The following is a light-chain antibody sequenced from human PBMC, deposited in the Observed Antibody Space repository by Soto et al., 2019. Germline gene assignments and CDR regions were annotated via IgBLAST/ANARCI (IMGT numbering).Light chain of an antibody. CDR3: CSYAGSSTYV. V-gene: IGLV2-23*01. Sequence: QSVLTQPASVSGSPGQSITISCTGTSSDVGSYNLVSWYQQHPGKAPKLMIYEGSKRPSGVSNRFSGSKSGNTASLTISGLQAEDEADYYCCSYAGSSTYVFGTSIKVPVL. J-gene: IGLJ1*01. CDR1: SSDVGSYNL. CDR2: EGS.